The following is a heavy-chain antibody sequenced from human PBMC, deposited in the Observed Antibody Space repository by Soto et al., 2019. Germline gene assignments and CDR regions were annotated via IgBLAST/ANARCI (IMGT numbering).Heavy chain of an antibody. J-gene: IGHJ5*02. CDR3: ASSSGGPWFDP. V-gene: IGHV1-18*01. CDR1: GYTYTSYG. Sequence: ASVKLSCKDSGYTYTSYGISWVRQAPGQGLEWMGWISAYNGNTNYAQKLQGRVTMTTDTSTSTAYMELRSLRSDDTAVYYCASSSGGPWFDPWGQGTLVTVSS. D-gene: IGHD3-10*01. CDR2: ISAYNGNT.